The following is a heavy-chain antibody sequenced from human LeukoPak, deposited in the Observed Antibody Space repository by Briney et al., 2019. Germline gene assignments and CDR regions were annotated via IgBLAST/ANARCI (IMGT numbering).Heavy chain of an antibody. CDR1: GFTLSSYW. D-gene: IGHD1-26*01. Sequence: SGGSLRLSCVASGFTLSSYWMHWVRQAPGKGLVWVSRIYSDGSSTSYVDSVRGRFTVSRDNAKNSLYLQMNSLRAEDTAVYYCARDDGSYSRSPGFDNWGQGTLVTVSS. V-gene: IGHV3-74*01. CDR3: ARDDGSYSRSPGFDN. J-gene: IGHJ4*02. CDR2: IYSDGSST.